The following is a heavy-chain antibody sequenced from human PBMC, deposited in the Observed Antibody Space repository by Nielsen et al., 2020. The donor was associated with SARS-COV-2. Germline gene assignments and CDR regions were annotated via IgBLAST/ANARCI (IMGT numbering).Heavy chain of an antibody. CDR2: IKQDGSEK. D-gene: IGHD6-13*01. Sequence: WIRQPPGKGLEWVANIKQDGSEKYYVDSVKGRFTISRDNAKNPLYLQMNSLRAEDTAVYYCARDGYSSSWYISTSYFDYWGQGTLVTVSS. V-gene: IGHV3-7*03. CDR3: ARDGYSSSWYISTSYFDY. J-gene: IGHJ4*02.